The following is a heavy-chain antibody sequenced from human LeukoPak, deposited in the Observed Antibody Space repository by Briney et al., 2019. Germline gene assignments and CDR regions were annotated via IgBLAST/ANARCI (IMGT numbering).Heavy chain of an antibody. D-gene: IGHD3-3*01. J-gene: IGHJ6*02. CDR1: GFTVSSNY. CDR3: ASPGFPYYDFWSGYYYYYYYGMDV. V-gene: IGHV3-53*01. CDR2: IYSGGST. Sequence: GGSLRLSCAASGFTVSSNYMSWVRQAPGKGLEWVSVIYSGGSTYYADYVKGRFTISRDNSKNTLYLQMNSLRAEDTAVYYCASPGFPYYDFWSGYYYYYYYGMDVWGQGTTVTVSS.